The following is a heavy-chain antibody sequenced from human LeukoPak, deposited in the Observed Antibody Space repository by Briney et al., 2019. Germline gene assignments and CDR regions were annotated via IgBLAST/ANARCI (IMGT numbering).Heavy chain of an antibody. CDR3: AKTTTGYSSGRYPGWPVDY. CDR2: IKQGGREE. Sequence: PGGSLRLSCVASEFIFSDYWMSWVRQAPGKGLEWVANIKQGGREEKYVSSVKGRFAISRDDAKSTLYLQMDSLSGDDTAVYYCAKTTTGYSSGRYPGWPVDYWGQGTLVTVSS. V-gene: IGHV3-7*03. D-gene: IGHD6-19*01. J-gene: IGHJ4*02. CDR1: EFIFSDYW.